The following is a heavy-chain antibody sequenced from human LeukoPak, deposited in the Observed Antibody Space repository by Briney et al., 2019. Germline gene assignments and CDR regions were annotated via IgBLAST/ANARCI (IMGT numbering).Heavy chain of an antibody. CDR1: GYTFTTYA. Sequence: ASVKVSCKASGYTFTTYAVSWVRQAPGQGLEWMGIINPSGGSTSYAQKFQGRVTMTRDTSTSTVYMEVSSLRSEDTAVYYCARGTANFWSGYSSHFDYWGQGTLVTVSS. J-gene: IGHJ4*02. CDR3: ARGTANFWSGYSSHFDY. CDR2: INPSGGST. D-gene: IGHD3-3*01. V-gene: IGHV1-46*01.